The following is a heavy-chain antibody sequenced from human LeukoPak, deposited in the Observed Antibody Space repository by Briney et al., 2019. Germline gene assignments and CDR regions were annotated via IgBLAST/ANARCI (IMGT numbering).Heavy chain of an antibody. CDR3: AKGGDITTSQFDY. CDR2: ISYSGNT. Sequence: SETLSLTCTVSGDSISSSSYYWGWIRQPPGKGLEWIGSISYSGNTYYNPSLKSRVTISVDTSKNQFSLKLSSVTAADTALYYCAKGGDITTSQFDYWGQGTLVTVSS. D-gene: IGHD5-12*01. V-gene: IGHV4-39*07. CDR1: GDSISSSSYY. J-gene: IGHJ4*02.